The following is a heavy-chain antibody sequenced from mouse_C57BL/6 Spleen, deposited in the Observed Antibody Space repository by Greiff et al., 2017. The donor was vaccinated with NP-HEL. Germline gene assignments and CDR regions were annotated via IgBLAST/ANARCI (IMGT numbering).Heavy chain of an antibody. J-gene: IGHJ3*01. CDR2: IRSKSNNYAT. Sequence: EVQRVESGGGLVQPKGSLKLSCAASGFSFNTYAMNWVRQAPGKGLEWVARIRSKSNNYATYYADSVKDRFTISRDDSESMLYLQMNNLKTEDTAMYYCVRDDGYSWFAYWGQGTLVTVSA. CDR1: GFSFNTYA. D-gene: IGHD2-3*01. CDR3: VRDDGYSWFAY. V-gene: IGHV10-1*01.